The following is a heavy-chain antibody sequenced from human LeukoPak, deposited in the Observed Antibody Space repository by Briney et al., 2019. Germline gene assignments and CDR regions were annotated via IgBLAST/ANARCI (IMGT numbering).Heavy chain of an antibody. CDR2: IKGNGSTI. CDR3: ASYSSTWGWFDP. Sequence: QTGGSMRLSCAASGFTFSSYWMHWVRQAPGKGLVWVSRIKGNGSTISYADSVKGRFTISRDNAKNTLYLQMNSLRAEDTAVYYCASYSSTWGWFDPWGQGTLVTVSS. V-gene: IGHV3-74*01. CDR1: GFTFSSYW. J-gene: IGHJ5*02. D-gene: IGHD6-13*01.